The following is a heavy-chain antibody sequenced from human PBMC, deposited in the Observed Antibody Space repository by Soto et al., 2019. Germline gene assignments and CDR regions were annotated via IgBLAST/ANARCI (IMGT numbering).Heavy chain of an antibody. CDR2: IWYDGSNK. J-gene: IGHJ4*02. D-gene: IGHD3-22*01. Sequence: PGGSLRLTCAASGYTFSSFRLHWFRQAPGKGLEWVAVIWYDGSNKYYADSVKGRFTISRDNSKNTLYLQMNSLRAEDTAVYYCARDPRRYYDSSGPYYFDYWGEGT. CDR1: GYTFSSFR. V-gene: IGHV3-33*01. CDR3: ARDPRRYYDSSGPYYFDY.